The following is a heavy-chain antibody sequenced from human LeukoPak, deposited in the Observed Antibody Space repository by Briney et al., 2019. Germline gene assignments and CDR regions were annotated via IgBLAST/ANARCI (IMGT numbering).Heavy chain of an antibody. CDR1: GGSISSGSYY. CDR2: IYTSGST. V-gene: IGHV4-61*02. D-gene: IGHD5-12*01. Sequence: SETLSLTCTVSGGSISSGSYYWSWIRQPAGKGLEWIGRIYTSGSTNYNPSLKSRVTTSVDTSKNQFSLKLSSVTAADTAVYYCARDRAYSGYDHFDYWGQGTLVTVSS. CDR3: ARDRAYSGYDHFDY. J-gene: IGHJ4*02.